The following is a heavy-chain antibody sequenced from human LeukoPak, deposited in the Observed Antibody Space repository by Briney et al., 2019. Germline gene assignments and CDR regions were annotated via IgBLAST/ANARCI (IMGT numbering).Heavy chain of an antibody. CDR3: AKGAASRGYTYVAN. CDR2: ISGSGGST. J-gene: IGHJ4*02. V-gene: IGHV3-23*01. D-gene: IGHD5-18*01. CDR1: AFTFRSYA. Sequence: PGGSLRLSCAASAFTFRSYAMIWVRQAPGKGLEWVSGISGSGGSTYYSDSAKGRFTISRDNSNNTLYLQMNSLRAEDTAVYYCAKGAASRGYTYVANWGQGTLVTVFS.